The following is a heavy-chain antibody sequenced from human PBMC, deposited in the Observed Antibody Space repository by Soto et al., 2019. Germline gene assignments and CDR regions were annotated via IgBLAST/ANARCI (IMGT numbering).Heavy chain of an antibody. V-gene: IGHV1-2*02. D-gene: IGHD3-3*01. CDR1: GYPVTAYY. Sequence: QLHLVQSGAVVKKPGASVTVSCSASGYPVTAYYMHWVRQAPGGGLEWMGGINPATGAAKYTQTFRGRVTVNRDTSTGTVFLELSGLTSEETAVFYCARGGGVGVAGSAAFDMWGQGTLVTVSS. J-gene: IGHJ3*02. CDR2: INPATGAA. CDR3: ARGGGVGVAGSAAFDM.